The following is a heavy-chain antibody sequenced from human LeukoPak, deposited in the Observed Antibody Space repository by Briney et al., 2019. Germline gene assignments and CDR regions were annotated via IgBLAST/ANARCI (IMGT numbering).Heavy chain of an antibody. V-gene: IGHV4-59*01. CDR1: GGSISSYY. D-gene: IGHD3-22*01. J-gene: IGHJ4*02. CDR3: ARPATYYFEIGVYYYLPLDY. CDR2: IYYSGST. Sequence: SETLSLTCTVSGGSISSYYWSWIRQPPGKGLEWIGYIYYSGSTNYNPSLKSRVTISVDTSKNQFSLKLSSVTAADTAVYYCARPATYYFEIGVYYYLPLDYWGQGTLVTVSS.